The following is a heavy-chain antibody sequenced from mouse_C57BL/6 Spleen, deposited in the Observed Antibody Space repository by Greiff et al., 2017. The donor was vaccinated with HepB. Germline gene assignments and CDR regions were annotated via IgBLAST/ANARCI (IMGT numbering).Heavy chain of an antibody. CDR3: ARSISTPFAY. D-gene: IGHD5-1*01. CDR2: IYPGDGDT. V-gene: IGHV1-82*01. J-gene: IGHJ3*01. Sequence: QVQLQQSGPELVKPGASVKISCKASGYAFSSSWMNWVKQRPGKGLEWIGRIYPGDGDTNYNGKLKGKATLTADKSSSTAYMQLSSLTSEDSAVYFCARSISTPFAYWGQGTLVTVSA. CDR1: GYAFSSSW.